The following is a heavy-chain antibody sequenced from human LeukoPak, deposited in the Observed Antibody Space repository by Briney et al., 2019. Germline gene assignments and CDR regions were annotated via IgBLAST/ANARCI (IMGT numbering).Heavy chain of an antibody. D-gene: IGHD2-2*01. V-gene: IGHV1-46*01. J-gene: IGHJ4*02. CDR3: ARGPFTNAHYFDY. Sequence: AASVKVSCKASGYTFTTYYIHWVRQAPGQGLEWMGIINPSGGSTNYAQKFQGRVTMTRDTSTSTVNLELSSLRSEDTAVYYCARGPFTNAHYFDYWGQGTLATVSS. CDR1: GYTFTTYY. CDR2: INPSGGST.